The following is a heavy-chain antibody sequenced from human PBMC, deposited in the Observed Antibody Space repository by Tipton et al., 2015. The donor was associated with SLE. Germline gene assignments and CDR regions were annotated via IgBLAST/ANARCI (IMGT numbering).Heavy chain of an antibody. J-gene: IGHJ4*02. Sequence: TLSLTCTVSGGSISRYYWSWIRQPPGRGLEWIGYMHYRGDTNYNPSLKSRVTISVDTSKNQFSLKLSSVTAADTAVYYCAGRGDLVVVTAYLDYWGQGTLVTVSS. CDR3: AGRGDLVVVTAYLDY. D-gene: IGHD2-21*02. CDR1: GGSISRYY. CDR2: MHYRGDT. V-gene: IGHV4-59*12.